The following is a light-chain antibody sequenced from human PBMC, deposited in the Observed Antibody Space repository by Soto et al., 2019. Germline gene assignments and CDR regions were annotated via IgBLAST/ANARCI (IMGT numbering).Light chain of an antibody. Sequence: EIVLTQSPATLSLSPGERASLSCRASQSISVYLAWYQQKPGQAPRLLIYDAPNRATGIPARFSGSGSGTDFTLTISSLEPEDFAVYYCHQRTKWPLTFGGGTKVEIK. CDR2: DAP. V-gene: IGKV3-11*01. J-gene: IGKJ4*01. CDR3: HQRTKWPLT. CDR1: QSISVY.